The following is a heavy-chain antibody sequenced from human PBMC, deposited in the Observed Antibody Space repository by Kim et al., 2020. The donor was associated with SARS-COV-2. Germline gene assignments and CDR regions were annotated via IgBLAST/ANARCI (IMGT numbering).Heavy chain of an antibody. D-gene: IGHD3-10*02. CDR3: ARDTYFNVYHFGLDV. CDR1: GGTFSSYA. V-gene: IGHV1-69*04. Sequence: SVKVSCRASGGTFSSYAISWVRQAPGQGLEWMGRVMPMFNLANYAQKFEGRVTISADRSTNTAYMELSSLTSEDTAVYYCARDTYFNVYHFGLDVWGQGTTVAVSS. J-gene: IGHJ6*02. CDR2: VMPMFNLA.